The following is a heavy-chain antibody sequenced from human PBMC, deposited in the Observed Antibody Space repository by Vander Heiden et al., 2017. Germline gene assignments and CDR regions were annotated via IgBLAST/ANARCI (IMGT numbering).Heavy chain of an antibody. V-gene: IGHV3-23*01. CDR1: GFTFSRYA. Sequence: EVQLLESGGGLVQPGGSLSLSCAVSGFTFSRYARSWVGQAPGKGREWVSAISGSGGGSTYYAESVKGQCTISRDNSKNTLYLQMSSLRAEDTAVYYCAKDLYNDFWSGYFDYWGQGTLVTVSS. CDR3: AKDLYNDFWSGYFDY. D-gene: IGHD3-3*01. CDR2: ISGSGGGST. J-gene: IGHJ4*02.